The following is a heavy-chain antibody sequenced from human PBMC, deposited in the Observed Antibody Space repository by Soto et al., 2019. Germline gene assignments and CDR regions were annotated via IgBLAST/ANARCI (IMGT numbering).Heavy chain of an antibody. J-gene: IGHJ4*02. CDR3: ARRRWSYTLDY. V-gene: IGHV4-39*01. Sequence: QLQLQESGPGLVKPSETLSLTCTVSGGSISSSSYYWGWIRQPPGKGLEWIGSIYYSGSTYYNPSLKSRITISVDTSKNQFSLKLSSVTASDTAVYYCARRRWSYTLDYWGQGTLVTVSS. CDR2: IYYSGST. D-gene: IGHD1-26*01. CDR1: GGSISSSSYY.